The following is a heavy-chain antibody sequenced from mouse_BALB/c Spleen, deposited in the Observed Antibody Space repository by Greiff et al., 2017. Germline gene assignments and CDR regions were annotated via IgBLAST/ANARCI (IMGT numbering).Heavy chain of an antibody. CDR1: GFSLTGYG. CDR2: IWGDGST. J-gene: IGHJ3*01. CDR3: AREAYYGNHGGFAY. D-gene: IGHD2-10*01. V-gene: IGHV2-6-7*01. Sequence: VQGVESGPGLVAPSQSLSITCTVSGFSLTGYGVNWVRQPPGKGLEWLGMIWGDGSTDYNSALKSRLSISKDNSKSQVFLKMNSLQTDDTAMYYCAREAYYGNHGGFAYWGQGTLVTVSA.